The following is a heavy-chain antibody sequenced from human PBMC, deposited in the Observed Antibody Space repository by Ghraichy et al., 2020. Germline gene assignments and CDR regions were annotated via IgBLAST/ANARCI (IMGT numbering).Heavy chain of an antibody. D-gene: IGHD7-27*01. J-gene: IGHJ4*02. V-gene: IGHV1-3*01. CDR2: IHPGNGFA. Sequence: ASVKVSCKATGYSFTNYGMHWMRQAPGQSLEWIGWIHPGNGFARYAQLFQGRVTFTTDTSTTTAFMEMGSLRSDDTAVYFCVKDWGGYYFDSWGLGTLVSVSS. CDR3: VKDWGGYYFDS. CDR1: GYSFTNYG.